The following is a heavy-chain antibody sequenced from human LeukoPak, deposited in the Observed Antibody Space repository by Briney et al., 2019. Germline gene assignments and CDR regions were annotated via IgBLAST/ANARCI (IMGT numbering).Heavy chain of an antibody. V-gene: IGHV3-48*03. Sequence: GGSLRLSCAASGFTFSSYEMNWVRQAPGKGLEWVPYISSSGSTIYYADSVKGRFTISRDNAKNSLYLQMNSLRAEDTAVYYCARSNSYYYGSGSHNYYYYYMDVWGKGTTVTVSS. CDR3: ARSNSYYYGSGSHNYYYYYMDV. CDR2: ISSSGSTI. CDR1: GFTFSSYE. J-gene: IGHJ6*03. D-gene: IGHD3-10*01.